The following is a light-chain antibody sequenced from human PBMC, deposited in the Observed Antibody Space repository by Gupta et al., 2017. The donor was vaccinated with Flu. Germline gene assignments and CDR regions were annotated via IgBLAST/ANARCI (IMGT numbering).Light chain of an antibody. V-gene: IGKV1-9*01. CDR3: QQLNIYPPIT. J-gene: IGKJ5*01. Sequence: DIHLTQSPSFLSASVGDRVTITCRASQVIGSYFAWYQQKPGKAPKLLIYAASTLQSGVPSRFSGRGSGTEFTLTISSLQPEDFATYYCQQLNIYPPITFGQETRLEIK. CDR2: AAS. CDR1: QVIGSY.